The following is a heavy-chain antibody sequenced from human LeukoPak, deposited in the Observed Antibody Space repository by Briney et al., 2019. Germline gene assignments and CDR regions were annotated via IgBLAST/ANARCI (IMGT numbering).Heavy chain of an antibody. CDR3: ARVWGYSGYYDY. D-gene: IGHD5-12*01. CDR1: GYTFTSYD. CDR2: MNPNSGNT. Sequence: GASVKVSCKASGYTFTSYDINWVRQATGQGLEWMGWMNPNSGNTGYAQKFQGRVTMTRNTSISTAYMELSSLRSEDTAVYYCARVWGYSGYYDYWGQGTLVTVSS. V-gene: IGHV1-8*01. J-gene: IGHJ4*02.